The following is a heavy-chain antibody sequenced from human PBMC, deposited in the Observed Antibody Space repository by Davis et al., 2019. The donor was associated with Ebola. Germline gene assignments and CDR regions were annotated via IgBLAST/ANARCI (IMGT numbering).Heavy chain of an antibody. D-gene: IGHD2-15*01. CDR2: ISFDGINK. J-gene: IGHJ3*02. Sequence: GESLKISCAASGFTFSNYAMTWVRQAPGKGLEWVAVISFDGINKFYADSVKGRFTISRDNSKNTLYLQMNTLRVEDTAVYYCARDHLGGRIWGDDVLDIWGQGTKVTVS. CDR1: GFTFSNYA. V-gene: IGHV3-30-3*01. CDR3: ARDHLGGRIWGDDVLDI.